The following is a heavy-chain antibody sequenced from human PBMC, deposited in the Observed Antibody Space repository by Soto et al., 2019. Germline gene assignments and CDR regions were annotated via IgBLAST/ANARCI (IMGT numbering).Heavy chain of an antibody. J-gene: IGHJ5*02. D-gene: IGHD6-19*01. V-gene: IGHV4-30-4*02. Sequence: SETLSLTCTVSGGSISSGDYYWSWIRQPPGKGLEWIGYIYHSGSTYYNPSLKSRVTISVDTSKNQFSLKLSSVTAADTAVYYCASAGAVAGIGNNWFDPWGQGTLVTVSS. CDR1: GGSISSGDYY. CDR3: ASAGAVAGIGNNWFDP. CDR2: IYHSGST.